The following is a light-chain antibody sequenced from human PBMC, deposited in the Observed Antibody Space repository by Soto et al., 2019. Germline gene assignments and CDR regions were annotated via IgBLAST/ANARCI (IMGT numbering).Light chain of an antibody. CDR2: GAT. Sequence: QMTQSPSSLSASVGDRVTITCRASQSIDSYLNWYQQKPGQAPKLLIFGATSLQSGVPSRFSGSGFGTDFSLTISSLQPDDIASYYCQQSYRTPRTFGQGTKVEIK. CDR1: QSIDSY. J-gene: IGKJ1*01. V-gene: IGKV1-39*01. CDR3: QQSYRTPRT.